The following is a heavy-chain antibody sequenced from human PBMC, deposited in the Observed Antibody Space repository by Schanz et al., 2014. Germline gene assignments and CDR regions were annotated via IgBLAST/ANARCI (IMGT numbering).Heavy chain of an antibody. CDR3: AKEKEEVAADGSFFDY. J-gene: IGHJ4*02. V-gene: IGHV3-23*04. Sequence: VQLVESGGGVVQPGGSLRLSCAASGFVFRTFAMYWVRQAPGKGLEWVSAITGSGSKTYYADSVKGRFTISRDNSKNTVNLQMNSLRAEDTAVYYCAKEKEEVAADGSFFDYWGQGTLVTVSS. CDR2: ITGSGSKT. D-gene: IGHD6-13*01. CDR1: GFVFRTFA.